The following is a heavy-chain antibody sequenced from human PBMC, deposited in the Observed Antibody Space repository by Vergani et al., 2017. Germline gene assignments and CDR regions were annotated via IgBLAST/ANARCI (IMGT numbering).Heavy chain of an antibody. V-gene: IGHV4-31*03. CDR2: IYYSGST. Sequence: QVQLQESGPGLVKPSQTLSLTCTVSGGSISSGGYYWSWIRQHPGKGLEWIGYIYYSGSTYYNPSLKSRVTISVDTSKKQFSLKLSSVTAADTAVYYCARGRVRGMVVVAAYYFDYWGQGTLVTVSS. J-gene: IGHJ4*02. CDR3: ARGRVRGMVVVAAYYFDY. D-gene: IGHD2-15*01. CDR1: GGSISSGGYY.